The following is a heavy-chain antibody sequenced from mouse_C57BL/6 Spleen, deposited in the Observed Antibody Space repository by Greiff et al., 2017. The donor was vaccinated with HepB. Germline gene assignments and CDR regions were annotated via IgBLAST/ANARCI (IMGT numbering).Heavy chain of an antibody. CDR1: GFTFSSYG. CDR2: ISSGGSYT. CDR3: ARHSSGYFDY. Sequence: EVKVVESGGDLVKPGGSLKLSCAASGFTFSSYGMSWVRQTPDKRLEWVATISSGGSYTYYPDSVKGRFTISRDNAKNTLYLQMISLKSEDTAMYYCARHSSGYFDYWGQGTTLTVSS. V-gene: IGHV5-6*01. D-gene: IGHD3-2*02. J-gene: IGHJ2*01.